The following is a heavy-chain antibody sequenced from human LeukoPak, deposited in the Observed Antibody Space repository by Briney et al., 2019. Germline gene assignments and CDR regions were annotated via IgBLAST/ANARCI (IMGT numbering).Heavy chain of an antibody. J-gene: IGHJ5*02. V-gene: IGHV3-23*01. CDR1: GFTFSSYA. D-gene: IGHD2-2*01. CDR3: TRIIVEVPGVSDHCDP. CDR2: ISGNGGTT. Sequence: GGSLRLSCAASGFTFSSYAMSWVRRAPGKGLESVSAISGNGGTTFFADSLKGRLNISRDNSKNTLFLQVNTLRVADTAVYYCTRIIVEVPGVSDHCDPWGQGTLVSVSS.